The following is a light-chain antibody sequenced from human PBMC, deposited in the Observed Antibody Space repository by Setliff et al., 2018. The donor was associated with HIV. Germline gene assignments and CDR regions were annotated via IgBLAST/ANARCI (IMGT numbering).Light chain of an antibody. CDR1: SSDVDTYNY. V-gene: IGLV2-14*03. CDR2: DVS. J-gene: IGLJ1*01. CDR3: SSYTNSSSGV. Sequence: QSALTQPASVSGSPGQSITISCTGTSSDVDTYNYVSWYHQHPGKAPKLVIYDVSNRPSGISNRFSGSKSGNTASLTVSGLQAEDEANYYCSSYTNSSSGVFGTGTKVTVL.